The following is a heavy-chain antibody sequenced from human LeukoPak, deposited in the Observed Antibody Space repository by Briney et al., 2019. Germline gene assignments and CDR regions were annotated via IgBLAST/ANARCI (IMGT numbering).Heavy chain of an antibody. CDR3: ATVAVIRGVTYFDY. J-gene: IGHJ4*02. D-gene: IGHD3-10*01. Sequence: YPSETLSLTCTVSGGSISSYYWSWIRQPPGKGLERIAYLFYSGSTDYNPSLESRVTISVDTSKNQFSLKLRSVTAADTAVYYCATVAVIRGVTYFDYWGQGTLVTVSS. V-gene: IGHV4-59*01. CDR2: LFYSGST. CDR1: GGSISSYY.